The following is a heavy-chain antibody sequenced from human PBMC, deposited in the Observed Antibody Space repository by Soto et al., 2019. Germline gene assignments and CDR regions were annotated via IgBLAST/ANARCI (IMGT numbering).Heavy chain of an antibody. CDR2: IYPGDSDR. CDR1: GYSFTSYW. CDR3: ARFQRSRSWYLHPVGMHV. V-gene: IGHV5-51*01. J-gene: IGHJ6*02. D-gene: IGHD6-13*01. Sequence: PGESLKISCKGSGYSFTSYWIGWVRQMPGEDREWMGIIYPGDSDRRYRPPFQGQVTISADKPISPAYLQWSSLKASDTAMYYCARFQRSRSWYLHPVGMHVWRQGTTVT.